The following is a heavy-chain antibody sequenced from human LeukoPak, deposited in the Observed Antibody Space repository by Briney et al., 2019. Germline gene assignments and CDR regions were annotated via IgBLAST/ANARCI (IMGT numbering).Heavy chain of an antibody. CDR3: ARDGPYYYYGSGSPSRVVGGMDV. D-gene: IGHD3-10*01. CDR2: IYYSGNT. V-gene: IGHV4-39*02. CDR1: GGSISSSSYY. Sequence: PSETLSLTCTVSGGSISSSSYYWGWIRQPPGKGLEWIGSIYYSGNTYYNPSLKSRVTISVDTSKNQFSLKLSSVTATDTAVYYCARDGPYYYYGSGSPSRVVGGMDVWGKGTTVTISS. J-gene: IGHJ6*04.